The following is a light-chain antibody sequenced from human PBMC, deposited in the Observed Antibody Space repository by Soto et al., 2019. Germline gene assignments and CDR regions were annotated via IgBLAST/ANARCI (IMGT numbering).Light chain of an antibody. CDR2: LEGSGSY. CDR3: ETWDSNTRV. V-gene: IGLV4-60*02. Sequence: QPVLTQSSSASASLGSSVKLTCTLSSGHSSYFIAWHQQQPGKATRYLMKLEGSGSYSKGSGVPDRFSGSSSGADRYLTISILRFEEEADYYCETWDSNTRVFGTGTKLTVL. CDR1: SGHSSYF. J-gene: IGLJ1*01.